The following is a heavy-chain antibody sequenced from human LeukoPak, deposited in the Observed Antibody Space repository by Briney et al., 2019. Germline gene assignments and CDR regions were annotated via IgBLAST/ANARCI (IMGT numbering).Heavy chain of an antibody. Sequence: SETLSLTCGVSGGSISNTNWWTWFRQPPGKGLEWIGEVNLQGSTNYNPSLKRRVATSVDKSENHTSLKLTSVTAADTAVYYCAREGGPYRPLDYSGQGTLVTVAS. CDR1: GGSISNTNW. CDR3: AREGGPYRPLDY. J-gene: IGHJ4*02. CDR2: VNLQGST. V-gene: IGHV4-4*02.